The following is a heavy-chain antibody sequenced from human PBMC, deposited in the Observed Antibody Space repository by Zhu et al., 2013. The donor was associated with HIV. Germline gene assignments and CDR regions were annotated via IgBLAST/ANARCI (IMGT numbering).Heavy chain of an antibody. CDR2: INPNSGDT. CDR1: GYTFTGYY. V-gene: IGHV1-2*02. J-gene: IGHJ1*01. Sequence: QVQLVQSGAEVKMPGASVKVSCEASGYTFTGYYIHWVRRAPGQGLEWMGWINPNSGDTNYVQKFQGRVTMTRDTSISTAYVELSRLRADDTAVYYCARSRIVGTTIGGFWGQGALVTVSS. D-gene: IGHD1-26*01. CDR3: ARSRIVGTTIGGF.